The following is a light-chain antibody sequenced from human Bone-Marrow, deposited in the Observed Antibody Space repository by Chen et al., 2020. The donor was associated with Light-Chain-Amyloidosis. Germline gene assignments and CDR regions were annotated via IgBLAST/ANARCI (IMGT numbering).Light chain of an antibody. Sequence: EIVLTQSPDTLSLSPGERATLSCRASQNIDWGYLYWYQQKLGQAPRLLIYGASSRANGVPDRFSGSGSGTDFTLTISRLEPEDFAVYYCQQFGTSRWTFGRGTKVEIK. CDR3: QQFGTSRWT. V-gene: IGKV3-20*01. J-gene: IGKJ1*01. CDR1: QNIDWGY. CDR2: GAS.